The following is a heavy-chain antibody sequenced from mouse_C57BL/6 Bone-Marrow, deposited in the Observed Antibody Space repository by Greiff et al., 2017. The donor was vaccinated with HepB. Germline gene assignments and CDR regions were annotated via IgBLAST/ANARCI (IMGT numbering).Heavy chain of an antibody. Sequence: QLQQSGAELVRPGASVKLSCTASGFNIQDDYMHWVKQRPEQGLEWIGWIDPENGDTEYASKFQGKATITADTSSNTAYLQLSSLTSEDTAVYYCTWGWFYYFDYWGQGTTLTVSS. J-gene: IGHJ2*01. V-gene: IGHV14-4*01. CDR1: GFNIQDDY. D-gene: IGHD2-3*01. CDR2: IDPENGDT. CDR3: TWGWFYYFDY.